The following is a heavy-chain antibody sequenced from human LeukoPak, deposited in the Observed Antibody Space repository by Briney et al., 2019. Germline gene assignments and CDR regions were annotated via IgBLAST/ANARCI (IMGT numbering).Heavy chain of an antibody. D-gene: IGHD2-2*01. CDR1: GFTFSDYY. CDR3: ARDLYIVVVPAVPAPPAFDI. V-gene: IGHV3-11*04. J-gene: IGHJ3*02. Sequence: PGGSLRLSCAASGFTFSDYYMSWIRQAPGKGLEWVSYISSSGSTIYYADSVKGRFTISRDNSKNTLYLQMNSLRAEDTAVYYCARDLYIVVVPAVPAPPAFDIWGQGTMVTVSS. CDR2: ISSSGSTI.